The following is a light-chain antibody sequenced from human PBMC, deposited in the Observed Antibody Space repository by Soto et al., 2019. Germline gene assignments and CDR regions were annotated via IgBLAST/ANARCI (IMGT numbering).Light chain of an antibody. J-gene: IGKJ1*01. CDR1: QSVSSN. CDR2: GAS. Sequence: EIVMTQSPATLSVSPGERATLFCRASQSVSSNLAWYQQKPGQAPRLLIYGASTRATGIPARFSGSGSGTEFTLTISSLQSDDFALYYCQQYNNWTFGQGTKVDI. CDR3: QQYNNWT. V-gene: IGKV3-15*01.